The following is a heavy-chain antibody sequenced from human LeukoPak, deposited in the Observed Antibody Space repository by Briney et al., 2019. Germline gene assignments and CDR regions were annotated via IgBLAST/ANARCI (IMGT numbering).Heavy chain of an antibody. CDR1: GGSLSGYY. Sequence: SETLSLTCAVYGGSLSGYYWSWIRQPPGKGLEWIGEINHSGSTNYNPSLKSRVTISVDTSLKLSSVTAADTAVYYCARINWNYGTTDVYWGQGTLVTVSS. CDR2: INHSGST. J-gene: IGHJ4*02. V-gene: IGHV4-34*01. D-gene: IGHD1-7*01. CDR3: ARINWNYGTTDVY.